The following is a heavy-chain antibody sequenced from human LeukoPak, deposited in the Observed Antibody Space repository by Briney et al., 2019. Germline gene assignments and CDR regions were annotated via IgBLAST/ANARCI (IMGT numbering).Heavy chain of an antibody. CDR3: ARDRCSGAGCHDYYYGMDV. Sequence: VGTLRLSCAASGVTFCRYTVNWGRQAPRQGLEWGSSISSSISCRSYAAAVKGRSTISRDNAKNSLYLQMNSLTAEDTAVYYCARDRCSGAGCHDYYYGMDVWGQGSTVTVSS. CDR2: ISSSISCR. V-gene: IGHV3-21*01. CDR1: GVTFCRYT. J-gene: IGHJ6*02. D-gene: IGHD2-15*01.